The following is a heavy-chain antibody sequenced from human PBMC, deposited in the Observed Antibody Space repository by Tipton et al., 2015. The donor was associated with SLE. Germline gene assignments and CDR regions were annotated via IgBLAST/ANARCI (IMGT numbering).Heavy chain of an antibody. V-gene: IGHV4-59*11. D-gene: IGHD1-26*01. CDR2: IFYTGSA. CDR1: GGSISPHY. CDR3: ARRIPHHYYFDL. Sequence: TLSLTCTVSGGSISPHYWSWIRQPPGKGLEWVGSIFYTGSAHYNPSLTERVTISLDTSKSHFSLRLTSVTAADTAVYFCARRIPHHYYFDLWGRGTLVTVSS. J-gene: IGHJ2*01.